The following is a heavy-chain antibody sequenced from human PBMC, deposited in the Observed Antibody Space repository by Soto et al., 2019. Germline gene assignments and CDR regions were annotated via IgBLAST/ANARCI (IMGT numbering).Heavy chain of an antibody. Sequence: GGSLRLSCAASGFTFSSYGMHWVRQAPGKGLEWVAVISYDGSNKYYADSVKGRFTISRDNSKNTLYLKMNSLRAEDTAVYYCAKDRVLWFGELLDSTPTYFDYWGQGTLVTVSS. CDR3: AKDRVLWFGELLDSTPTYFDY. CDR2: ISYDGSNK. V-gene: IGHV3-30*18. CDR1: GFTFSSYG. J-gene: IGHJ4*02. D-gene: IGHD3-10*01.